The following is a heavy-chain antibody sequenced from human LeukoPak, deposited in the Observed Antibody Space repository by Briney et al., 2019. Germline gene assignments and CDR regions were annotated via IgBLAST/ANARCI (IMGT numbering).Heavy chain of an antibody. V-gene: IGHV1-2*02. Sequence: GASVKVSCKASGYTFTGYYMHWVRQAPGQGLEWMGWINPNSGGTNYAQKFQGRVTMTRDTSISTAYMELSRLRSDDTAVYYCARGPHYYGSNGYDYWGQGTLVTVSS. D-gene: IGHD3-22*01. CDR2: INPNSGGT. CDR3: ARGPHYYGSNGYDY. CDR1: GYTFTGYY. J-gene: IGHJ4*02.